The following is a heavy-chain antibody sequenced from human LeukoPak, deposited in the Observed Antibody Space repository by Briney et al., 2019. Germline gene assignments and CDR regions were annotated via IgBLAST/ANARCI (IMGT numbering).Heavy chain of an antibody. CDR3: ARGRVSSSTWYSTYYYYFYMDV. V-gene: IGHV4-59*01. CDR1: GGSISSYY. D-gene: IGHD1-1*01. CDR2: IYYSGST. Sequence: SETLSLTCTVSGGSISSYYWSWIRQPPGKGLEWIGYIYYSGSTNYNPSLKSRVTISVDTSKNQFSLKLSSVTAADTAVYYCARGRVSSSTWYSTYYYYFYMDVWGKGTTVTVSS. J-gene: IGHJ6*03.